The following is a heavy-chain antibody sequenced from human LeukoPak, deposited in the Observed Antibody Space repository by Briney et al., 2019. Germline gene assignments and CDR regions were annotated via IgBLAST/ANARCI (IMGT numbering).Heavy chain of an antibody. Sequence: PGGSLRLSCAASGFTFSSYILNWVRQAPGKGLECISFISSSSSTIYYADSVKGRFTISRDNAKNSLYLEMNNLRDGDTAVYYCARDDSWAFDYWGQGTLVTVSS. D-gene: IGHD2-21*02. CDR3: ARDDSWAFDY. CDR1: GFTFSSYI. V-gene: IGHV3-48*02. J-gene: IGHJ4*02. CDR2: ISSSSSTI.